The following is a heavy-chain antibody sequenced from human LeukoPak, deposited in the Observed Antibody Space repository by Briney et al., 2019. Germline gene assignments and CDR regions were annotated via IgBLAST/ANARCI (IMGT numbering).Heavy chain of an antibody. Sequence: GGSLRLSCAASGFTFSSYGMHWVRRAPGKGLEWVAVISYDGSNKYYADSVKGRFTISRDNSKNTLYLQMNSLRAEDTAVYYCAKCKVPAATYYYYYYGMDVWGKGTTVTVSS. J-gene: IGHJ6*04. CDR2: ISYDGSNK. D-gene: IGHD2-2*01. CDR1: GFTFSSYG. V-gene: IGHV3-30*18. CDR3: AKCKVPAATYYYYYYGMDV.